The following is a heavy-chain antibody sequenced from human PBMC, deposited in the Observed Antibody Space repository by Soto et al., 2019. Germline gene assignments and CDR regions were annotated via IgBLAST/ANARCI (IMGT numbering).Heavy chain of an antibody. V-gene: IGHV4-61*01. J-gene: IGHJ6*02. CDR1: GGSVSSGSYY. D-gene: IGHD2-8*01. CDR3: ARCGAHGVDYYYGMDV. CDR2: IYYSGST. Sequence: QVQLQESGPGLVKPSETLSLTCTVSGGSVSSGSYYWSWIRQLPGKGLEWIGYIYYSGSTNYNPSLKSRVTTSVDTSKNQFSLKLSSVTAADTAVYYCARCGAHGVDYYYGMDVWGQGTTVTVSS.